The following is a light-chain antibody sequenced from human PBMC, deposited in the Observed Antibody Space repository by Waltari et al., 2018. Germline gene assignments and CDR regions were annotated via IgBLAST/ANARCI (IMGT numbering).Light chain of an antibody. CDR3: FLVYGGVGV. J-gene: IGLJ3*02. V-gene: IGLV7-46*01. CDR2: DTT. CDR1: PGVVLSGHF. Sequence: QAVVTPVPSLTVSPGGTVTLTCSSIPGVVLSGHFPYWFQQQPGQAPKTLIYDTTNKHSWAPARFSGSLLGGKAALTLSGAQPEDEADYFCFLVYGGVGVFGGCTKLTVL.